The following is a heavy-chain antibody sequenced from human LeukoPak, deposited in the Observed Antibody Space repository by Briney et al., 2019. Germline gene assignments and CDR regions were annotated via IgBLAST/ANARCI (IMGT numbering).Heavy chain of an antibody. CDR3: ASPVIAAAGHGAFNI. CDR1: GGTFSSYA. Sequence: SVKVSCKASGGTFSSYAVNWVRQAPGQGLEWMGGIIPIFGTPDYAQKFQGRVTIIRDESTSTAHMELSSLRSEDTAVYYCASPVIAAAGHGAFNIWGQGTMVTVSS. D-gene: IGHD6-13*01. V-gene: IGHV1-69*05. J-gene: IGHJ3*02. CDR2: IIPIFGTP.